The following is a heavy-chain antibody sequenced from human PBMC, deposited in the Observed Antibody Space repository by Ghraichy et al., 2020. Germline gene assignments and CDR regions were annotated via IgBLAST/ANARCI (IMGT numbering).Heavy chain of an antibody. J-gene: IGHJ3*01. CDR3: VRESVVVDPDVMDDAFDF. CDR2: LKQGGNEQ. V-gene: IGHV3-7*03. CDR1: GFSLDRHY. Sequence: GGSLRLSCAASGFSLDRHYMTWVRQAPGRGLEWVANLKQGGNEQFYADFAKGRFTIYRDNAKNLLYLQMNSLRTEDTAVYYCVRESVVVDPDVMDDAFDFWGQGTLVTVSS. D-gene: IGHD3-16*01.